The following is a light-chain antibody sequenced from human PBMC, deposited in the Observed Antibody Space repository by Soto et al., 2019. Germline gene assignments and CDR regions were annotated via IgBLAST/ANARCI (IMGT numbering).Light chain of an antibody. CDR3: QQRRHWPYT. Sequence: PXXXATLXCXASEXVXNHLAWYQQNPGQAPRLLIYDVSERATGIPARFSGXXXGTXXTLTISSLEPVDFAVYYCQQRRHWPYTFGQGTKLXXK. CDR1: EXVXNH. CDR2: DVS. J-gene: IGKJ2*01. V-gene: IGKV3-11*01.